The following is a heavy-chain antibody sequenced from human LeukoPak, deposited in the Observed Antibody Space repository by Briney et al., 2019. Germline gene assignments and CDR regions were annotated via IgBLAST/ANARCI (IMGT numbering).Heavy chain of an antibody. Sequence: SVKVSCKASGGTFSSYAISWVRQAPGQGLEWMGRIIPILGIANYAQKFQGRVAITADKSTSTAYMELSNLRSEDTAVYYCARRDTTVVKGSTLEYWGQGTLVTVSS. J-gene: IGHJ4*02. CDR2: IIPILGIA. D-gene: IGHD4-23*01. CDR3: ARRDTTVVKGSTLEY. V-gene: IGHV1-69*04. CDR1: GGTFSSYA.